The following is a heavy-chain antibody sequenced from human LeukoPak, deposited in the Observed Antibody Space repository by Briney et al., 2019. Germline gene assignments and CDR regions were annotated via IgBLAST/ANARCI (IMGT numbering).Heavy chain of an antibody. J-gene: IGHJ5*02. CDR3: ARVGGDDNGDYVNWFDP. Sequence: GRSLRLSCAASGFTFSSYWMHWVRQAPGKGLVWVSRIKSDGSSTNYADSVRGRFTISRDNAKNTLYLQMNSLRADDTAVYYCARVGGDDNGDYVNWFDPWGQGTLVTVSS. D-gene: IGHD4-17*01. CDR1: GFTFSSYW. CDR2: IKSDGSST. V-gene: IGHV3-74*01.